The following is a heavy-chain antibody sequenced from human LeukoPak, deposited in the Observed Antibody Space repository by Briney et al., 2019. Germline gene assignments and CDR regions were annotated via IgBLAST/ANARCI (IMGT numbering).Heavy chain of an antibody. Sequence: PGGSLRLSCAASGFTFSSYGMHWVRQAPGKGLEWVAFIRYDGSNKYYADSVKGRFTISRDNSKNTLYLQMNSLRAEDTAVYYCAKDELGGSSSWYFWHYYYMDVWGKGTTVTISS. CDR2: IRYDGSNK. V-gene: IGHV3-30*02. CDR1: GFTFSSYG. CDR3: AKDELGGSSSWYFWHYYYMDV. J-gene: IGHJ6*03. D-gene: IGHD6-13*01.